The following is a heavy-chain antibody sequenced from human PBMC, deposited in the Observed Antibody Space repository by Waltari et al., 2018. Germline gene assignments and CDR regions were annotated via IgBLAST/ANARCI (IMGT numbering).Heavy chain of an antibody. J-gene: IGHJ6*02. CDR2: INAGNGNT. Sequence: QVQLVQSGAEVKKPGASVKVSCKASGYTFTSYAMHWVRQAPGQRLEWMGWINAGNGNTKYSQKFQGRVTITRDTSASTAYMELSSLRSEDTAVYYCARGLWFGEDYYYGMDVWGQGTTVTVSS. D-gene: IGHD3-10*01. CDR1: GYTFTSYA. CDR3: ARGLWFGEDYYYGMDV. V-gene: IGHV1-3*01.